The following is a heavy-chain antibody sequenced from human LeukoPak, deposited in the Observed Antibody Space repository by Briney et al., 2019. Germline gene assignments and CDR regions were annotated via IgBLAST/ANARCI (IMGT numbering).Heavy chain of an antibody. CDR1: GGTFSSYA. J-gene: IGHJ3*02. D-gene: IGHD2-2*01. CDR3: ARSHCSSTSCYDAFDI. CDR2: IIPIFGTA. V-gene: IGHV1-69*06. Sequence: SVKVSCKASGGTFSSYAISWVRQAPGQGLEWMGGIIPIFGTANYAQKFQGRVTITADKSTSTAYMELSSLRSEDTAVYYCARSHCSSTSCYDAFDIWGQGTMVTVSS.